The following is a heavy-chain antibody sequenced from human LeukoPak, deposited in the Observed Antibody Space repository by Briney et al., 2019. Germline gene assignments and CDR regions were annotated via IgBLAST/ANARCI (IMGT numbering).Heavy chain of an antibody. D-gene: IGHD6-13*01. CDR3: AGGDYSSSFDF. J-gene: IGHJ3*01. CDR1: GGSISSYY. Sequence: SETLSLTCTVSGGSISSYYWSWIRQPPGKGLEWIGYIYYSGSTNYNPSLKSRVTISVDTSKNQLSLKLSSVTAADTAVYYCAGGDYSSSFDFWGQGTMVTVPS. CDR2: IYYSGST. V-gene: IGHV4-59*12.